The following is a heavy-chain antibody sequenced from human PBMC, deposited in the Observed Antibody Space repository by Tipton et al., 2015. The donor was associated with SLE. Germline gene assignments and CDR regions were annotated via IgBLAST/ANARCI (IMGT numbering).Heavy chain of an antibody. CDR1: GGSISSSSYY. CDR2: IYYTGTT. V-gene: IGHV4-39*07. CDR3: AGDLWYGGNSAPHAFDI. Sequence: TLSLTCTVSGGSISSSSYYWGWIRQPPGKGLEWIGSIYYTGTTYYNPSLKSRVTISVDTSRNQFSLKLSSVTAADTAVYYCAGDLWYGGNSAPHAFDIWGQGTMVTVSS. J-gene: IGHJ3*02. D-gene: IGHD4-23*01.